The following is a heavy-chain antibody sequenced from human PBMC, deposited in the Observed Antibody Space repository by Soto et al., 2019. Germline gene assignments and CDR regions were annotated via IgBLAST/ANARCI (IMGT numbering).Heavy chain of an antibody. Sequence: QAQLVESGGGVVQPGRSLRLSCAASEFTFNTYAMHWVRQALGKGLEWVAVIAYDGNDKYYADSVKGRFTISRDNSKNALYLQMNTLRPEDTAMYYCARDVGNYVPYYYGMDVWGQGTTVTVSS. J-gene: IGHJ6*02. CDR1: EFTFNTYA. CDR3: ARDVGNYVPYYYGMDV. D-gene: IGHD1-7*01. V-gene: IGHV3-30*03. CDR2: IAYDGNDK.